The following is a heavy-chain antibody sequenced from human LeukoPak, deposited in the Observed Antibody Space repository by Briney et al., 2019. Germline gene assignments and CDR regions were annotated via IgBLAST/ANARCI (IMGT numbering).Heavy chain of an antibody. CDR2: ISYDGSNK. J-gene: IGHJ4*02. CDR3: ARQPYREQWLVSYFDY. CDR1: GFTFSSYA. V-gene: IGHV3-30-3*01. Sequence: GGSLRLSCAASGFTFSSYAMHWVRQAPGKGLEWVAVISYDGSNKYYADSMKGRFTISRDNSKNTLYLQMNSLRAEDTAVYYCARQPYREQWLVSYFDYWGQGTLVTVSS. D-gene: IGHD6-19*01.